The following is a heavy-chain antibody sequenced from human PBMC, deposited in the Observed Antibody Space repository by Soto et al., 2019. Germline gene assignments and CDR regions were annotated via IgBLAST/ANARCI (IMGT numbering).Heavy chain of an antibody. Sequence: SETLSLTCTVSGGSVSSGSYYWSWIRQPPGKGLEWIGYIYYSGSTNYNPSLKSRVTISVDTSKNQFSLKLSSVTAADTAVYYCARLGAYYQSLDPWGQGTVVTVSS. CDR3: ARLGAYYQSLDP. CDR1: GGSVSSGSYY. J-gene: IGHJ5*02. CDR2: IYYSGST. V-gene: IGHV4-61*01. D-gene: IGHD2-21*01.